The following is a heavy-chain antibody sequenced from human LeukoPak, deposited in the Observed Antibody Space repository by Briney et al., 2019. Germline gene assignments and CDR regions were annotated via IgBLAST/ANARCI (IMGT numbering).Heavy chain of an antibody. J-gene: IGHJ4*02. CDR1: GFTFSTYG. D-gene: IGHD3-10*01. CDR2: ISYDGGNK. CDR3: AKDGDYYGSGSKGYYFDY. Sequence: PGGSLRLSCAASGFTFSTYGMHWVRQAPGKGLEWVAVISYDGGNKYYPDSVKGRFTFTKDNSKNTLYLQMNSLRAEDTAVYYCAKDGDYYGSGSKGYYFDYWGQGTLVTVSS. V-gene: IGHV3-30*18.